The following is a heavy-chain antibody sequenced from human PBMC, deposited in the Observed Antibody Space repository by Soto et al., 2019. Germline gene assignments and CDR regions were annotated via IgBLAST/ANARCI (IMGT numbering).Heavy chain of an antibody. CDR3: ARDRCSTTSCEADF. J-gene: IGHJ4*02. V-gene: IGHV1-18*01. D-gene: IGHD2-2*01. CDR1: GYTFSNYG. Sequence: QVQVVQSGAEVKKPGASVKVSCKTSGYTFSNYGISWVRQAPGQGLEWMGWISGYNSDTNYAQKFQGRVTLTTDTFTSKVYMELGGLRSDDTAVYFCARDRCSTTSCEADFWGQGTLVTVSS. CDR2: ISGYNSDT.